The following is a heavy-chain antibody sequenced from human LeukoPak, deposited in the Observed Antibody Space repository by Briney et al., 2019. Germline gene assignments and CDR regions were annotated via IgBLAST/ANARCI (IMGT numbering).Heavy chain of an antibody. J-gene: IGHJ4*02. CDR2: ISETGRST. Sequence: GGSLRLSCVASGFTFSTFAMNWVRQAPGKGLEWVSTISETGRSTYYADSVKGQFTISRDNSKNTLYLQMNSLRAEDTAVYYCAKDRGYSYGISEYWGQGTLVTVSS. D-gene: IGHD5-18*01. V-gene: IGHV3-23*01. CDR1: GFTFSTFA. CDR3: AKDRGYSYGISEY.